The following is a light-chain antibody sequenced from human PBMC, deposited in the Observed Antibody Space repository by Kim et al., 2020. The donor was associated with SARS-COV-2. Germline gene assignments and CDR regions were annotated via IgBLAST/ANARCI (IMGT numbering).Light chain of an antibody. CDR3: QVWGSSSDPVV. J-gene: IGLJ2*01. CDR2: DDS. CDR1: NIGSKN. Sequence: SYELTQPPSVSVAPGKTAWITCGGNNIGSKNVHWYQLKPGQAPVLVVYDDSDRPSGIPERFSGANSVNTATLTISRVEAGDEADYYCQVWGSSSDPVVFGGGTQLTVL. V-gene: IGLV3-21*03.